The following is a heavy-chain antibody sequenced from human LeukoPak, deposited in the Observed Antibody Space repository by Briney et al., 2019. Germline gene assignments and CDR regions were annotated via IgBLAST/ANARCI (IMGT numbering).Heavy chain of an antibody. CDR3: SRGTGTYSSSVSAFDI. CDR2: INPNSGGT. CDR1: GYTLTGYY. Sequence: SVKVSCKASGYTLTGYYMHWVRPPPGRGLEWMGWINPNSGGTNYAQKFQGRVTMTRDRSISTASMALSRLTSSETAGHYFSRGTGTYSSSVSAFDIWGERTMVTLSS. D-gene: IGHD6-6*01. V-gene: IGHV1-2*02. J-gene: IGHJ3*02.